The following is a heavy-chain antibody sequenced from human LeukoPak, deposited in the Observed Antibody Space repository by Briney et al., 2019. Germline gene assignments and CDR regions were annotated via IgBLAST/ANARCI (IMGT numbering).Heavy chain of an antibody. CDR1: GYTFNSHG. CDR2: ISGDYGYT. CDR3: ARNKTTGGGGFDY. Sequence: ASAKVSCKASGYTFNSHGISWIRQAPGQGPEWMGWISGDYGYTKYAQKFQGRVTMTTDTSTDTSYMELRSLRSDDTAVYYCARNKTTGGGGFDYWGQGTLITVSS. V-gene: IGHV1-18*04. D-gene: IGHD3-16*01. J-gene: IGHJ4*02.